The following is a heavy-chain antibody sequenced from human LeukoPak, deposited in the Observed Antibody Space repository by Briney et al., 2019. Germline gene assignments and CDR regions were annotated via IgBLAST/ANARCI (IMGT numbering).Heavy chain of an antibody. CDR3: AREIGLFPDNWFDP. D-gene: IGHD2-21*01. CDR2: INAGNGNT. J-gene: IGHJ5*02. Sequence: ASVKVSCKASGYTFTNYAMHWVRQAPGQGLEWMGWINAGNGNTKYSQKFQGRVTINGDTSASTAYMELSSLRAEDTAVYYCAREIGLFPDNWFDPWGQGTLVTVSS. V-gene: IGHV1-3*01. CDR1: GYTFTNYA.